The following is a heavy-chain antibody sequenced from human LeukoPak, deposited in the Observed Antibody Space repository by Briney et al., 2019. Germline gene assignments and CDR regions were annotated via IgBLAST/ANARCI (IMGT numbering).Heavy chain of an antibody. CDR1: GYTFTGYY. D-gene: IGHD6-19*01. Sequence: ASVKVSCKASGYTFTGYYIHWVRQAPGQGLEWMGWMNLNSGGTNYAQKFQGRVTMTRDTSISTAYMELSRLRSDDTAVYYCARSRIAVAGCFDPWGQGTLVTVSS. J-gene: IGHJ5*02. CDR3: ARSRIAVAGCFDP. V-gene: IGHV1-2*02. CDR2: MNLNSGGT.